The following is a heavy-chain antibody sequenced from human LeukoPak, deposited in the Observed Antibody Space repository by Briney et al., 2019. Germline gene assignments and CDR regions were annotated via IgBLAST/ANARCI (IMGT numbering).Heavy chain of an antibody. Sequence: SETLSLTCTVSGDSISSYYWSWIRQPAGKGLEWIGRIYTSGSTNYNPSLKSRVTMSLDTSKNQFSLKLSSVTAADTAVYYCATGYGDFRVEGRYFYSWGQGTLVTVSS. CDR3: ATGYGDFRVEGRYFYS. J-gene: IGHJ4*02. V-gene: IGHV4-4*07. D-gene: IGHD4-17*01. CDR2: IYTSGST. CDR1: GDSISSYY.